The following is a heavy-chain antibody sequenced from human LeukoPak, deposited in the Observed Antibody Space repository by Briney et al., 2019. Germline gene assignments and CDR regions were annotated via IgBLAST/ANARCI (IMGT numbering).Heavy chain of an antibody. CDR1: GYTITSYY. V-gene: IGHV1-46*01. CDR3: ARDLGIAAAGRLDVLFDY. CDR2: INPSGGST. J-gene: IGHJ4*02. Sequence: PGASVKVSCKASGYTITSYYMYWVRQAPGQGLEWMGVINPSGGSTDYAQKFQGRVTIIRDTSASTAYMELSSLRSEDTAVYYCARDLGIAAAGRLDVLFDYWGQGTLVTVSS. D-gene: IGHD6-13*01.